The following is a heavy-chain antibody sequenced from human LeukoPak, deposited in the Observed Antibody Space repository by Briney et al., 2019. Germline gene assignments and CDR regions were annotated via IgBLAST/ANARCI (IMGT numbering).Heavy chain of an antibody. V-gene: IGHV3-9*01. J-gene: IGHJ4*02. CDR2: ISWNSGSI. Sequence: GGSLRLSCAASGFTFDDYAMHWVRQAPGKGLEWVSGISWNSGSIGHADSVKGRFTISRDNAKNSLYLQMNSLRAEDTALYYCAIADFDYWGQGTLVTVSS. CDR1: GFTFDDYA. CDR3: AIADFDY.